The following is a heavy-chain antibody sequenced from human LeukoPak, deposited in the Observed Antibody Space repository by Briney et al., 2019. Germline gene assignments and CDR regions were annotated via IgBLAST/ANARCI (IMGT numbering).Heavy chain of an antibody. CDR1: GFTFSSYG. J-gene: IGHJ6*03. V-gene: IGHV3-20*01. CDR2: INWNGGST. CDR3: ARGFYYGSEYYYYMDV. Sequence: TGGSLRLSCAASGFTFSSYGMTWVRQAPGKGLEWVSGINWNGGSTGYADSVKGRFTISRDNAKNSLYLQMNSLRAEDTALYHCARGFYYGSEYYYYMDVWGKGTTVTISS. D-gene: IGHD3-10*01.